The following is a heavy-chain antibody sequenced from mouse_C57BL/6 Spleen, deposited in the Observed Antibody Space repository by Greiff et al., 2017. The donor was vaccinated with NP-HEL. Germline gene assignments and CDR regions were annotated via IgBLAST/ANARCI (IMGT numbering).Heavy chain of an antibody. CDR2: INYDGSSP. CDR3: ARALITTVVAPYFDY. Sequence: EVKLMESEGGLVQPGSSMKLSCTASGFTFSDYYMAWVRQVPEKGLEWVANINYDGSSPYYLDSLKSRFIISRDNAKNILYLQMSSLKSEDTATYYCARALITTVVAPYFDYWGQGTTLTVSS. V-gene: IGHV5-16*01. CDR1: GFTFSDYY. D-gene: IGHD1-1*01. J-gene: IGHJ2*01.